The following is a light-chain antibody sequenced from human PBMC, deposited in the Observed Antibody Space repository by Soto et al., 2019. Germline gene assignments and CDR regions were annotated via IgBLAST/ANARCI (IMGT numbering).Light chain of an antibody. CDR2: DAS. J-gene: IGKJ4*01. V-gene: IGKV1-33*01. Sequence: DIQMTQSPSSLSASVGDRVTITCQASQDISNYLNWYQQKPGKAPKLLIYDASNLETGVPSMFSGSGSGTYFTFTISSLQPEDIAIYYCHQYDNLPPTFVGGTKVEIK. CDR1: QDISNY. CDR3: HQYDNLPPT.